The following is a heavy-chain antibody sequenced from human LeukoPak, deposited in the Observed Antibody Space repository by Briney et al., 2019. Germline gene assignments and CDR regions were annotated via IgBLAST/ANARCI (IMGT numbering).Heavy chain of an antibody. CDR2: IHYSGST. CDR1: GGSISSYY. J-gene: IGHJ4*02. CDR3: ARESCSGGSCPLDY. Sequence: SETLSLTCTVSGGSISSYYWSWIRQPPGKGLEWIGYIHYSGSTNYNPSLKSRVTISVDTSKNQFSLKLSSVTAADTAVYYCARESCSGGSCPLDYWGQGTLVTVSS. D-gene: IGHD2-15*01. V-gene: IGHV4-59*01.